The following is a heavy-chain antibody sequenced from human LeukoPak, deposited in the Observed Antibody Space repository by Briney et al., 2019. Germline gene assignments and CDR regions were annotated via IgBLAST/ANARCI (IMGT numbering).Heavy chain of an antibody. J-gene: IGHJ6*02. CDR1: GYPFSAHF. V-gene: IGHV7-4-1*02. CDR3: ASTGGTVTTTLGGMDV. D-gene: IGHD4-17*01. Sequence: ASVKVSCKASGYPFSAHFLNWVRQAPGQGLEWMGWINTNTGNPTYAQGFTGRFVFSLDTSVSTAYLQISSLKAEDTAVYYCASTGGTVTTTLGGMDVWGQGTTVTVSS. CDR2: INTNTGNP.